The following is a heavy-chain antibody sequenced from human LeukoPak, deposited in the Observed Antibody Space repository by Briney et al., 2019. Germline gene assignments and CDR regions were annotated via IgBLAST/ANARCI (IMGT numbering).Heavy chain of an antibody. V-gene: IGHV1-69*02. J-gene: IGHJ4*02. CDR2: IIPILGIA. CDR1: GGTFSSYT. Sequence: SVKVSCKASGGTFSSYTISWVRQAPGQGLEWMGRIIPILGIANYAQKFQGRVTITADKSTSTAYMELSSLRSEDTAAYYCAGAFTFGGVIGSDFDYWGQGTLVTVSS. D-gene: IGHD3-16*02. CDR3: AGAFTFGGVIGSDFDY.